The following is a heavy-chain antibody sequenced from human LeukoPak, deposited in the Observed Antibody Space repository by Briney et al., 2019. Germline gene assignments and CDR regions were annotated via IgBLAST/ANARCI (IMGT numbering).Heavy chain of an antibody. CDR1: GFMYSGFD. J-gene: IGHJ4*02. V-gene: IGHV3-48*02. D-gene: IGHD1-26*01. CDR3: VRERGFRGSYYYDH. Sequence: GGSLRLSCAASGFMYSGFDMSWVRQAPGKGLEWVSYISSGSSTMYYAESAKGRFTISRDNAKTSLFLQMNGLRDEDTAVYYCVRERGFRGSYYYDHWGQGALVTVSS. CDR2: ISSGSSTM.